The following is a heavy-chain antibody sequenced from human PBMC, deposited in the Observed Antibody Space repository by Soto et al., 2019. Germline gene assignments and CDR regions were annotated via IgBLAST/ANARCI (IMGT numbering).Heavy chain of an antibody. J-gene: IGHJ4*02. CDR3: AISRAWHKSFDY. Sequence: QVQLVESGGGLVKPGGSLRLSCAASGFSFSDYYMSWIRQAPGKGLEWVSYISSDSSYTNYADSVTGRFTISIDNAKKSPPLQMNSSRAEDTAVYYCAISRAWHKSFDYWGQGTLVTVSS. D-gene: IGHD2-21*01. CDR2: ISSDSSYT. CDR1: GFSFSDYY. V-gene: IGHV3-11*05.